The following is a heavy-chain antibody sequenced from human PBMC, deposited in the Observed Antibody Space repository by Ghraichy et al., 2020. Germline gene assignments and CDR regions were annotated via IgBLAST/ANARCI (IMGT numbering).Heavy chain of an antibody. J-gene: IGHJ3*02. CDR3: AKNLMIVVVITLDDAFDI. Sequence: GSLRLSCAASGFTFSSYAMSWVRQAPGKGLEWVSAISGSGGSTYYADSVKGRFTISRDNSKNTLYLQMNSLRAEDTAVYYCAKNLMIVVVITLDDAFDIWGQGTMVTVSS. D-gene: IGHD3-22*01. CDR1: GFTFSSYA. CDR2: ISGSGGST. V-gene: IGHV3-23*01.